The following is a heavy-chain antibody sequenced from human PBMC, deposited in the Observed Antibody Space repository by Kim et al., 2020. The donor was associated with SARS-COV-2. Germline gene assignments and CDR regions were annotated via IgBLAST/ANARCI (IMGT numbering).Heavy chain of an antibody. D-gene: IGHD1-26*01. Sequence: SETLSLTCAVYGGSFSGYYWSWIRQPPGKGLEWIGEINHSGSTNYNPSLKSRVTISVDTSKNQFSLKLSSVTAADTAVYYCARDFRWAGVDPWGQGTLVT. V-gene: IGHV4-34*01. CDR1: GGSFSGYY. CDR2: INHSGST. CDR3: ARDFRWAGVDP. J-gene: IGHJ5*02.